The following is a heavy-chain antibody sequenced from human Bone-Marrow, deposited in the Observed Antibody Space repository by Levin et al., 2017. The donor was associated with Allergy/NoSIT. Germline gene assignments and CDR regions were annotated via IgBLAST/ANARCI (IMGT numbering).Heavy chain of an antibody. CDR1: GGSISSNTW. D-gene: IGHD4-23*01. V-gene: IGHV4-4*02. CDR3: ASRPIYGGSDLYYDGMDV. CDR2: VSHSGST. J-gene: IGHJ6*02. Sequence: SETLSLTCAVSGGSISSNTWWSWVRQPPEKGLEWIGEVSHSGSTHYNPSLQSRVTISVDKSKNHFSLNLSSVTAADTAAYYCASRPIYGGSDLYYDGMDVWGQGTTVTVSS.